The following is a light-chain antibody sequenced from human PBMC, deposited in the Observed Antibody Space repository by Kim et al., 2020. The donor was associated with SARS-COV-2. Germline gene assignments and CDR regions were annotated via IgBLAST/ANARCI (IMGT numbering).Light chain of an antibody. CDR3: GTWDSSLSAKDWV. CDR1: SSKIGNNY. Sequence: KVTMPGAGSSSKIGNNYVSWSQQLPGTAPKLLIYDNNTQPSGIPDRFSGSKSGTSATLCITGLQTRDEADYYCGTWDSSLSAKDWVFGGGTQLTVL. J-gene: IGLJ3*02. CDR2: DNN. V-gene: IGLV1-51*01.